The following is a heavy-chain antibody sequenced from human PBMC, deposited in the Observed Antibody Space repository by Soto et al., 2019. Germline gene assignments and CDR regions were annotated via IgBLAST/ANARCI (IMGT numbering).Heavy chain of an antibody. CDR2: IYYSWST. Sequence: QVQLQESGPGLVKPSETLSLSCNVSGGSISGHYWSWVRQTPGKGLEWSGYIYYSWSTNYHPSLKSPVPISVDTSKHHFSLRLTSVTAADTAVYYCARGPYYDLIWNYYYMDVWGKGTTVTVSS. J-gene: IGHJ6*03. D-gene: IGHD3-16*01. CDR1: GGSISGHY. V-gene: IGHV4-59*08. CDR3: ARGPYYDLIWNYYYMDV.